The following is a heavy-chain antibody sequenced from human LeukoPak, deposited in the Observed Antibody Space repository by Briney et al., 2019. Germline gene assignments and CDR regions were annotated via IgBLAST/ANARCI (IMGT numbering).Heavy chain of an antibody. CDR3: AGGDSYGYPGFDY. Sequence: ASQTLSLTCTVSGGSISSGSYYWSWIRQPAGKGLEWIGRIYTSGSTNYNPSLKSRVTISVDTSKNQFSLKLSSVTAADTAVYYCAGGDSYGYPGFDYWGQGTLVTVSS. V-gene: IGHV4-61*02. CDR1: GGSISSGSYY. CDR2: IYTSGST. J-gene: IGHJ4*02. D-gene: IGHD5-18*01.